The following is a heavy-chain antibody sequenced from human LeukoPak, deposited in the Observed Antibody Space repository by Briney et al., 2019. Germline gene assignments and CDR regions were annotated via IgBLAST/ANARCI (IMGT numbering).Heavy chain of an antibody. D-gene: IGHD3-10*01. J-gene: IGHJ5*02. V-gene: IGHV1-8*01. CDR3: ARETYGSGSYYNGNWFDP. Sequence: ASVKVSCKASGYTFTSYDINWVRQATGQGLEWMGWMNPNSGNTGYAQKFQGRVTMTRNTSISTAYMELSSLRSEDTAVYYCARETYGSGSYYNGNWFDPWGQGTLVTVSS. CDR2: MNPNSGNT. CDR1: GYTFTSYD.